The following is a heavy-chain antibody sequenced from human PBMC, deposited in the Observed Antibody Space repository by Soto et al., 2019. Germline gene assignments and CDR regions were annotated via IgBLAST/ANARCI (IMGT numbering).Heavy chain of an antibody. CDR3: AKDYCSSTSCLANWFDP. CDR1: GFTFDDYA. V-gene: IGHV3-9*01. D-gene: IGHD2-2*01. Sequence: PGGSLRLSCAASGFTFDDYAMHWVRQAPGKGLEWVSGISWNSGSIGYADSVKGRFTISRDNAKNSLYLQMNSLRAEDTALYYCAKDYCSSTSCLANWFDPWGQGTLVTVAS. CDR2: ISWNSGSI. J-gene: IGHJ5*02.